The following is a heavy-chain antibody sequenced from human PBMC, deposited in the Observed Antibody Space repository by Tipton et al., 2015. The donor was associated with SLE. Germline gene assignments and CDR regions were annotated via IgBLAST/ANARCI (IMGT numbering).Heavy chain of an antibody. Sequence: TLSLTCAVYGGSFSGYYWSWTRQPPGKGLEWIGEINHSGSTNYNPSLKSRVTISVDTSKNQFSLKLSSVTAADTAVYYCARENYDSSGYYLSTTRYGMDVWGQGTTVTVSS. J-gene: IGHJ6*02. CDR1: GGSFSGYY. CDR2: INHSGST. CDR3: ARENYDSSGYYLSTTRYGMDV. V-gene: IGHV4-34*01. D-gene: IGHD3-22*01.